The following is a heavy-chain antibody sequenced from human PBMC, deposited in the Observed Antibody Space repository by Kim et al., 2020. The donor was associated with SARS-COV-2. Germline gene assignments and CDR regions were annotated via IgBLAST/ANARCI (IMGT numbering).Heavy chain of an antibody. V-gene: IGHV1-18*01. Sequence: KLQGRVTMTTDTSTSTAYMELRSLRCDDTAVYYCARVQSYSYGYRPCFDYWGQGTLVTVSS. D-gene: IGHD5-18*01. CDR3: ARVQSYSYGYRPCFDY. J-gene: IGHJ4*02.